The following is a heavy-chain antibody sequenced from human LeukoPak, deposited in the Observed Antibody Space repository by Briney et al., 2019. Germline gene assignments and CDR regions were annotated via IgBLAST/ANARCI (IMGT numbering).Heavy chain of an antibody. D-gene: IGHD2-15*01. CDR2: IRSKARGGTT. CDR3: TRAGRYCSGGSCYSFY. V-gene: IGHV3-49*04. CDR1: GFTFGDYA. J-gene: IGHJ4*02. Sequence: PGRSLRLSCTASGFTFGDYAMSWVRQAPGEGLEWVGFIRSKARGGTTEYAASVKGRFTIARDDSKRIAYLQMDSLKTEDTAVYYCTRAGRYCSGGSCYSFYWGQGTLVTVSS.